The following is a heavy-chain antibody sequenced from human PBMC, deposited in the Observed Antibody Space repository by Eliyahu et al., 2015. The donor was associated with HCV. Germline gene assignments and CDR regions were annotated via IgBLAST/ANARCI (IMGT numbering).Heavy chain of an antibody. V-gene: IGHV3-48*03. CDR1: GFTFSSXE. CDR3: AREGALGSASPHNGYGMDV. Sequence: EVQLVESGGGLVQPGGXLRLSCXTXGFTFSSXEMNWVRQAPGKGLEWVSFISSGGSTIYYADSVKGRFTISRDNAKNSLYLQMNSLRAEDTAVYYCAREGALGSASPHNGYGMDVWGQGTTVTVSS. D-gene: IGHD2-2*01. J-gene: IGHJ6*02. CDR2: ISSGGSTI.